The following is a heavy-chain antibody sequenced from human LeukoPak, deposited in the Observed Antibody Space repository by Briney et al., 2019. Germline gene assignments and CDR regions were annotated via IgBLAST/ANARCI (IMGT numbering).Heavy chain of an antibody. Sequence: GGSLRLSCAASGFAFSSYAMSWVRQAPGKGLEWVSAISGSGGSTYYADSVKGRFTISRDNSKNTLYLQMNSLRAEDTAVYYCAKAGITIFGVVIPPAEYFQHWGQGTLVTVSS. J-gene: IGHJ1*01. V-gene: IGHV3-23*01. CDR3: AKAGITIFGVVIPPAEYFQH. D-gene: IGHD3-3*01. CDR1: GFAFSSYA. CDR2: ISGSGGST.